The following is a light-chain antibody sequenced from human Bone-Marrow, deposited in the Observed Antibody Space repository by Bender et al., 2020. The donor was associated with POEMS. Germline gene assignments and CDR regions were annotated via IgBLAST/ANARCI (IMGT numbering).Light chain of an antibody. CDR1: SSDVGSYNL. Sequence: QSALTQPASVSGSPGQSITISCTGTSSDVGSYNLVSWYQQYPGKAPKLMIYEVSKRPSGVSNRFSGSKSSNTASLTISGLQAEDEAEYYCSSYTSSSTLYVFGTGTTVTVL. V-gene: IGLV2-14*02. CDR3: SSYTSSSTLYV. CDR2: EVS. J-gene: IGLJ1*01.